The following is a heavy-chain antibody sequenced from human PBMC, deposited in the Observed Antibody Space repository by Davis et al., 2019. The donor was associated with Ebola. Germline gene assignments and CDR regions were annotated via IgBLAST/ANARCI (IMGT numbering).Heavy chain of an antibody. D-gene: IGHD1-1*01. V-gene: IGHV1-69*13. CDR3: ARAQFPTTSDH. CDR1: GGTFRSYA. Sequence: AALVNVSCKASGGTFRSYAISWVRQAPGQGLEWMGGIIPILGTANYAQKFQGRVTITADESTSTAYMELSRLRCDDTAVYYCARAQFPTTSDHWGQGTLVTVSS. J-gene: IGHJ4*02. CDR2: IIPILGTA.